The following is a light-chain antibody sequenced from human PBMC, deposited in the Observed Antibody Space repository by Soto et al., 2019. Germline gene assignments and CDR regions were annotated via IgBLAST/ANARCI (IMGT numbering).Light chain of an antibody. J-gene: IGKJ1*01. V-gene: IGKV3-15*01. Sequence: IVMTQSPATLSLSPGERATLSCRASQSVSSNLAWYQQKPGQGPRLLIYGASTTATGIPARFSGSGSGTEFTLTISSLQSEDFAVYFCQQYNDWPRTFGQGTKVEIK. CDR2: GAS. CDR3: QQYNDWPRT. CDR1: QSVSSN.